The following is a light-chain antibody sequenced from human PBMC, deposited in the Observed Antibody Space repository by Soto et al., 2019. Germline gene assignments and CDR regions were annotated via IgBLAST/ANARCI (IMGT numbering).Light chain of an antibody. J-gene: IGLJ2*01. V-gene: IGLV1-40*01. CDR1: SSNIGAGYD. Sequence: QLVLTQPPSVSGAPGQRVTISCTGSSSNIGAGYDVHWYQLFPGTAPKLLIYNNSNRPSGVPDRFSGSKSGTSASLAITGLQAEDEADYYCQSYDSSLSGVVFGGGTKVTVL. CDR2: NNS. CDR3: QSYDSSLSGVV.